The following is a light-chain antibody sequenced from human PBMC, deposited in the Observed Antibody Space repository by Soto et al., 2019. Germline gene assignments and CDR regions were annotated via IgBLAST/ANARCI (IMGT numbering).Light chain of an antibody. Sequence: DIQMTQSPSSLSASVGDRVAITCRASQNISSFLNWYRQKPGKAPNLLIYAASSLQSGVPSRFSGSGSGTDFTLTISSLQPEDFATYFCQQSYNAPAFGPGTKLEI. CDR3: QQSYNAPA. CDR1: QNISSF. V-gene: IGKV1-39*01. J-gene: IGKJ2*01. CDR2: AAS.